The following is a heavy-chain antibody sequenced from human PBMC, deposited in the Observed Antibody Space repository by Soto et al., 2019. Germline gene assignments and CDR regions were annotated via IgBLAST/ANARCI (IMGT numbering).Heavy chain of an antibody. CDR2: MNPNSGNT. CDR3: ARVSGYDLNYYYYGMDV. Sequence: ASVKVSCKASGYTFTSYDINWVRQATGQGLEWMGWMNPNSGNTGYAQKFQGRVTMTRNTFISTAYMELSSLRSEDTAVYYCARVSGYDLNYYYYGMDVWGQGTTVTVSS. CDR1: GYTFTSYD. V-gene: IGHV1-8*01. J-gene: IGHJ6*02. D-gene: IGHD5-12*01.